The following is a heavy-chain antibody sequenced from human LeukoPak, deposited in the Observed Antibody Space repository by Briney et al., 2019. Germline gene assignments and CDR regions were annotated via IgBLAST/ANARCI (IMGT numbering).Heavy chain of an antibody. Sequence: ASVKVSCKASGYTFTSYGVSWVRQAPRQGLEWMGWISGYNGNTKYAQKFQGTVTMTTDTSTSTAYMELRSRRFDDTAVYYCARDRSGMGTYFDYWGQGTLVTVSS. V-gene: IGHV1-18*01. CDR2: ISGYNGNT. CDR3: ARDRSGMGTYFDY. D-gene: IGHD5-24*01. CDR1: GYTFTSYG. J-gene: IGHJ4*02.